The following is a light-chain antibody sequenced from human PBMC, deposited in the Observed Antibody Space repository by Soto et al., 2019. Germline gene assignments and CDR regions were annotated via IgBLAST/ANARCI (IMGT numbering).Light chain of an antibody. CDR1: QSISSW. CDR2: KAS. CDR3: QQYNSSPLT. J-gene: IGKJ4*01. Sequence: DIQMTQSPSTLSASVGDRVTITCRASQSISSWLAWYQQKPGKAPKLLIYKASSLESGVPSRFSGSGSGTEFTLTISSLQPDDVATYYCQQYNSSPLTFGGGTKVEIK. V-gene: IGKV1-5*03.